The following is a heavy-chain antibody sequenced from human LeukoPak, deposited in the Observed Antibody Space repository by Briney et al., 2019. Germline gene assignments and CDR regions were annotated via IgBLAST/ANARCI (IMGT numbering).Heavy chain of an antibody. Sequence: PGGSLRLSCAASGFTFSSYSINWVRQAPGKGLEWVSSIDSSSSYIYYADSVKGRFTISRDNAKTSLFLQMNSLRVEDTAVYYCARPGITGTMGYGAFDIWGQGTRVTVSS. D-gene: IGHD1-7*01. CDR1: GFTFSSYS. CDR3: ARPGITGTMGYGAFDI. J-gene: IGHJ3*02. V-gene: IGHV3-21*01. CDR2: IDSSSSYI.